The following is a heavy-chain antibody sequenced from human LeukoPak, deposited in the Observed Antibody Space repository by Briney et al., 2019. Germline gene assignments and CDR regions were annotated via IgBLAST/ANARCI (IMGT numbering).Heavy chain of an antibody. Sequence: SETLSLTCTVSGGSISSYYWSWIRQPSGKGLEWIGYIYYSGSTNYNPSLKSRVTISVDTSKNQFSLKLSSVTAADTAVYYCARDTKTYSSSWTYYYYGMDVWGQGTTVTVSS. CDR1: GGSISSYY. CDR3: ARDTKTYSSSWTYYYYGMDV. CDR2: IYYSGST. D-gene: IGHD6-13*01. V-gene: IGHV4-59*01. J-gene: IGHJ6*02.